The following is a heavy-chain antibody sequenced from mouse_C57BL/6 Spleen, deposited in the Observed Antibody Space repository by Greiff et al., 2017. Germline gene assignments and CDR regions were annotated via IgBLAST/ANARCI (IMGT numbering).Heavy chain of an antibody. J-gene: IGHJ4*01. CDR3: ARQGSMVTTWGYAMDY. D-gene: IGHD2-1*01. CDR2: ISSGGSYT. V-gene: IGHV5-6*01. Sequence: EVQLVESGGDLVKPGGSLKLSCAASGFTFSSYGMSWVRQTPDKRLEWVATISSGGSYTYYPDSVKGRFTISRDNAKNTLYLQMSSLKSEDTAMYYCARQGSMVTTWGYAMDYWVKEPQSPSPQ. CDR1: GFTFSSYG.